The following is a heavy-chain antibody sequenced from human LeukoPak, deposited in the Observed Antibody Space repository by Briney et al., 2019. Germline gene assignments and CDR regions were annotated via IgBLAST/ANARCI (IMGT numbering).Heavy chain of an antibody. V-gene: IGHV1-69*01. Sequence: ASVKVSCKASGYTFSGYAMSWVRQAPGQGLEWMGGIIPICGTANYAQKFQGRVTITADESTSTAYVELSRLRSEEPAVYYCARDFPLGSSSLVAFDIWGQGTMVTVSS. CDR2: IIPICGTA. CDR1: GYTFSGYA. D-gene: IGHD6-6*01. J-gene: IGHJ3*02. CDR3: ARDFPLGSSSLVAFDI.